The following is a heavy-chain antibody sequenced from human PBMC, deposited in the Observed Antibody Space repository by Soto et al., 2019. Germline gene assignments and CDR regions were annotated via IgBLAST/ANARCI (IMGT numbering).Heavy chain of an antibody. D-gene: IGHD6-6*01. Sequence: VASVKVSCKASGYTFTGYYMHWVRQAPGQGLEWMGWINPNSGGTNYAQKFQGRVTMTRDTSISTAYMELSRLRSDDTAVYYCAREIAARLTPFDYCGQGTMVTVYS. CDR2: INPNSGGT. CDR3: AREIAARLTPFDY. V-gene: IGHV1-2*02. CDR1: GYTFTGYY. J-gene: IGHJ4*02.